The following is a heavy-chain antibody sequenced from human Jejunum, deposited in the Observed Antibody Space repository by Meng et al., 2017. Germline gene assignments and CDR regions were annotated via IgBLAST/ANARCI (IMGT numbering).Heavy chain of an antibody. CDR2: IHHSGST. Sequence: QGAAPGLLEPAGTLPITCAVSGGSISTSDWWSWVRQPPGKGLEWIGEIHHSGSTNYNPSLKSRVTISVDKSKNQFSLKLNSVTAADTAVYYCAREWSGSYRHFDYWGQGTLVTVSS. D-gene: IGHD1-26*01. CDR3: AREWSGSYRHFDY. J-gene: IGHJ4*02. V-gene: IGHV4-4*02. CDR1: GGSISTSDW.